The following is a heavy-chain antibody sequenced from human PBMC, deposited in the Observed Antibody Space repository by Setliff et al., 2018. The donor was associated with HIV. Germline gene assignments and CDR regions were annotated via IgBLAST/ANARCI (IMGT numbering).Heavy chain of an antibody. D-gene: IGHD3-9*01. Sequence: PGESLKISCKTSGYNFATYYIVWVRQMPGKGLEWMGRTNPGDSDSRYSPPFQGQVTISADKSISTAYLQWSSLKASDTAMYYCIRQSLAAVTTTRVLDWVAGDWGQGTQVTVSS. J-gene: IGHJ4*02. CDR1: GYNFATYY. CDR2: TNPGDSDS. V-gene: IGHV5-51*01. CDR3: IRQSLAAVTTTRVLDWVAGD.